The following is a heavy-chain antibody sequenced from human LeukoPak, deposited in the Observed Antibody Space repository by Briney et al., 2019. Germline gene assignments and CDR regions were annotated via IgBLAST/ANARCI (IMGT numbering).Heavy chain of an antibody. D-gene: IGHD1-26*01. CDR1: RFTFSSYA. V-gene: IGHV3-30-3*01. CDR3: ARDRGYSGSYLDY. Sequence: GGSLRLSCAASRFTFSSYAMHWVRQAPGKGLEWVAVISYDGSNKYYADSAKGRFTISRDNSKNTLYLQMNSLRAEDTAVYYCARDRGYSGSYLDYWGQGTLVTVSS. CDR2: ISYDGSNK. J-gene: IGHJ4*02.